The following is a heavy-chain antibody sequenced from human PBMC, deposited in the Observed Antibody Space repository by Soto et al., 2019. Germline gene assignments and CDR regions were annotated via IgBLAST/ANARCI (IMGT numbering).Heavy chain of an antibody. Sequence: EVQLLESGGGLVQPGGSLRLSCAASGFTFSSYAMSLVRQAPRKGLEWVSAISGSGGSTYYADSEKNRFTISRDNSKNTLYLQMHSLRAEDTAVYYCAKEGGYCSSTSCYGRVYYWGQGTLVTVSS. V-gene: IGHV3-23*01. D-gene: IGHD2-2*03. J-gene: IGHJ4*02. CDR3: AKEGGYCSSTSCYGRVYY. CDR2: ISGSGGST. CDR1: GFTFSSYA.